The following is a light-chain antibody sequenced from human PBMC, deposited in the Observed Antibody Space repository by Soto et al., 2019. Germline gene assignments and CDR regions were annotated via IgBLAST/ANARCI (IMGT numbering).Light chain of an antibody. V-gene: IGLV2-14*01. Sequence: QSVLTQPVSVSGSPGQSITISCTGTSSDVGGYNYVSWYQQHPGKAPKLMIYDVSNRPSGVSNRFSGSKSGNTASLTISGLQAEDEADYYCSSHTSSSTLEVFGTGTKVTVL. CDR1: SSDVGGYNY. J-gene: IGLJ1*01. CDR2: DVS. CDR3: SSHTSSSTLEV.